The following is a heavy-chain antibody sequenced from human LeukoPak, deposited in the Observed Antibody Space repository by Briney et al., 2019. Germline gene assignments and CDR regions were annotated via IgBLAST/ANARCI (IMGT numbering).Heavy chain of an antibody. CDR1: GGSISSGSYY. CDR3: ARQDQKYYYDSSGYYYEGGFDY. Sequence: SETLSLTCTVSGGSISSGSYYWRWIRQPAGKGLEWIGRIYTSGSTNYNPSRKSRVTISVDTSKNQFSLRLSSVTAADTAVYYCARQDQKYYYDSSGYYYEGGFDYWGQGTLVTVSS. CDR2: IYTSGST. J-gene: IGHJ4*02. V-gene: IGHV4-61*02. D-gene: IGHD3-22*01.